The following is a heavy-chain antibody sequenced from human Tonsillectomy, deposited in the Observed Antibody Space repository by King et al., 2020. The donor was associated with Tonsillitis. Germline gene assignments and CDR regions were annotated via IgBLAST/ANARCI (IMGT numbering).Heavy chain of an antibody. CDR1: GYTFTDYY. D-gene: IGHD6-6*01. CDR3: ARGGPGIAARASGYYCDY. J-gene: IGHJ4*02. Sequence: VQLVESGAEVKKFGASVKVSCKASGYTFTDYYLHWVRQAPGQGLEWMGWINPNSGSTNSAQRFQGRVTMTRATSISTAYKELSRLTSDDTAVYYCARGGPGIAARASGYYCDYWGQGTLVTVSS. V-gene: IGHV1-2*02. CDR2: INPNSGST.